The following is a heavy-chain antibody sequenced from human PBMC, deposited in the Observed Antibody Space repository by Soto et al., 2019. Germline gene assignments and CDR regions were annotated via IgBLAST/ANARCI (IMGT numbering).Heavy chain of an antibody. CDR3: ARTTDAFDI. V-gene: IGHV4-31*01. J-gene: IGHJ3*02. D-gene: IGHD1-1*01. CDR2: IYYXGXT. Sequence: QVQLQESGPGLVKPSQTLSLTCTVSGYSISNGGYYWSWIRQRPGEGLEWLGYIYYXGXTYYXPXXXXXXXXXXXXXXXXXXXXXXXXXAADTAVYYCARTTDAFDIWGQGTMVTVS. CDR1: GYSISNGGYY.